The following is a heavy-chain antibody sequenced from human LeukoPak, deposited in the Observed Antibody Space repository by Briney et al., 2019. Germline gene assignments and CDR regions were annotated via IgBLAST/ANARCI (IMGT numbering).Heavy chain of an antibody. D-gene: IGHD1-1*01. CDR1: GFTFSSYG. J-gene: IGHJ4*02. CDR2: ISGSGGST. Sequence: GGSLRLSCAASGFTFSSYGMSWVRRAPGKGLEWVSAISGSGGSTYYADSVKGRFTISRDNSKNTLYLQMNSLRAEDTAVYYCAKDCRAYNWNDCFDYWGQGTLVTVSS. V-gene: IGHV3-23*01. CDR3: AKDCRAYNWNDCFDY.